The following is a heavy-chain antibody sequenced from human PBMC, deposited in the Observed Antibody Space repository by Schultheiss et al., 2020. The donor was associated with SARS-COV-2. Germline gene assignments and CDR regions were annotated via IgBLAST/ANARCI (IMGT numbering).Heavy chain of an antibody. V-gene: IGHV3-21*01. Sequence: GGSLRLSCAASGFTFSSYAMSWVRQAPGKGLEWVSAISSSSSYTNYADSVKGRFTISRDNAKNSLYLQMNSLRAEDTAVYYCSVGYFDYWGQGTLVTVSS. J-gene: IGHJ4*02. CDR1: GFTFSSYA. CDR2: ISSSSSYT. CDR3: SVGYFDY.